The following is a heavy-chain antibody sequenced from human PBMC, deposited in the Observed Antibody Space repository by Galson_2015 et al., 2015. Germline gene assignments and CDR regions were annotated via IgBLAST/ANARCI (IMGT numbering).Heavy chain of an antibody. V-gene: IGHV1-2*04. CDR1: GYTFTGYY. Sequence: SVKVSCKASGYTFTGYYMHWVRQAPGQGLEWMGWINPNSGGTNYAQKFQGWVTMTRDTSISTAYMELSRLRSDDTAVYCCVRLGFEHEEWGGNYYGMDVWGQGTTVTVSS. CDR3: VRLGFEHEEWGGNYYGMDV. D-gene: IGHD3-3*01. J-gene: IGHJ6*02. CDR2: INPNSGGT.